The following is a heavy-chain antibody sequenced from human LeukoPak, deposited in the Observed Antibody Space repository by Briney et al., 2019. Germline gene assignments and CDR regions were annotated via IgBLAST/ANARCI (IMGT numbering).Heavy chain of an antibody. Sequence: GGSLRLSCAASGFSFGSSWMDWVRQPPGKGLVWVSRIYVDGRTTNYADSVKGRFTISRDNAKNTVYLEMNSLSVEDTATYYCIRDFRSADLWGQGTLVTVTS. CDR1: GFSFGSSW. CDR3: IRDFRSADL. J-gene: IGHJ5*02. V-gene: IGHV3-74*01. CDR2: IYVDGRTT.